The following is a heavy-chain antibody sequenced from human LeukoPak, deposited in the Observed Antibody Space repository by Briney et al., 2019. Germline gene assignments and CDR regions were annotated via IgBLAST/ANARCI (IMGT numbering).Heavy chain of an antibody. Sequence: ASVKVSCKASGYIFTYYYLHWVRQAPGQGLEWMGIINPSDSDTRYAQEFQGRVTMTSDTSTSTLYMELSSLRSEDTAVYYCARVPDYDSSGIFDYWGQGTLVTVSS. CDR1: GYIFTYYY. CDR3: ARVPDYDSSGIFDY. V-gene: IGHV1-46*01. J-gene: IGHJ4*02. CDR2: INPSDSDT. D-gene: IGHD3-22*01.